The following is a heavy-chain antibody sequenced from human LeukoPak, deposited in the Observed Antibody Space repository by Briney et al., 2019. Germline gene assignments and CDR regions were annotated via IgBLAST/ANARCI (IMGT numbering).Heavy chain of an antibody. CDR3: ASVCYLWACMDV. Sequence: ASVRVSCKASGDSFSNYGFAWVRQAPGQGLEWMGWISADSGDRYYAQNFQHRVTMTTDTSTTTGYMELRSLRSDDTAVYYCASVCYLWACMDVWGGGTTVSVSS. CDR2: ISADSGDR. J-gene: IGHJ6*04. CDR1: GDSFSNYG. D-gene: IGHD2-21*01. V-gene: IGHV1-18*01.